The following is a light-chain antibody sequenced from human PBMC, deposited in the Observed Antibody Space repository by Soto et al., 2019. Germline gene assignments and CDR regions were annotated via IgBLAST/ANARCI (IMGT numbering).Light chain of an antibody. V-gene: IGKV1-33*01. CDR1: QDISNF. Sequence: DIQMTQPPSSLSASVGDRVTITCQASQDISNFLNWYQQKPGKGPKVLIYDASKLETGVPSRFSGSGSGTVFTFTISSLQPEDIATYYCQQYDTLITFGQGTRLEIK. CDR3: QQYDTLIT. CDR2: DAS. J-gene: IGKJ5*01.